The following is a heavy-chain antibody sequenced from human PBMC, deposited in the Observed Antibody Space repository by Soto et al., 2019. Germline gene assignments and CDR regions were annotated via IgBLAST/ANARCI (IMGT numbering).Heavy chain of an antibody. Sequence: GGSLRLSCAASGFTFSSYAMSWVRQAPGKGLEWVSAISGSGGSTYYADSVKGRFTISTDNSKNTLYLQMNSLRAEDTAVYYCAKDDLELRTLDYYYGMDVWGQGTTVTVSS. J-gene: IGHJ6*02. CDR1: GFTFSSYA. D-gene: IGHD1-7*01. V-gene: IGHV3-23*01. CDR3: AKDDLELRTLDYYYGMDV. CDR2: ISGSGGST.